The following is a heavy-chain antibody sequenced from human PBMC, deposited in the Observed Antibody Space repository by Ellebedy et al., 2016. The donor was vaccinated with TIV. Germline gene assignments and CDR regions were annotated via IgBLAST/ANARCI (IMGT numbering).Heavy chain of an antibody. Sequence: ASVKVSCKASGYIFATYDVNWVRQATGQGLEWMGRMNPDTGKTGCAQKFQGRVTMTRNTSISTAYLELNSLTSEDTAVYYCARGGTKGENNWFDPWGQGTLVIVSS. V-gene: IGHV1-8*02. J-gene: IGHJ5*02. CDR2: MNPDTGKT. CDR1: GYIFATYD. D-gene: IGHD3-10*01. CDR3: ARGGTKGENNWFDP.